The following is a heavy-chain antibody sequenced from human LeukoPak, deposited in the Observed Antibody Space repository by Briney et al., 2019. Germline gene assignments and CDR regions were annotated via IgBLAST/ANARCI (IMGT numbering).Heavy chain of an antibody. V-gene: IGHV4-59*01. CDR1: GGSISSYY. J-gene: IGHJ4*02. CDR2: IYYSGST. CDR3: ARSSSWLFHFDY. Sequence: SETLSLTCTVSGGSISSYYWSWIRQPPGKGLEWIGYIYYSGSTNYNPSLKSRVTISVDTSKNQFSLKLSSVTAADTAVYYCARSSSWLFHFDYWGQGTLVTVSS. D-gene: IGHD6-13*01.